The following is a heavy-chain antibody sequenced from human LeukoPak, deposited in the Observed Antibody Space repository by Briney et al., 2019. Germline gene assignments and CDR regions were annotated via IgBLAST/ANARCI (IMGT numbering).Heavy chain of an antibody. CDR1: GFTFSSYA. D-gene: IGHD2-2*01. CDR2: ISGSGGST. Sequence: GGSLRLSCAASGFTFSSYAMSWVRQAPGKGLEWVSAISGSGGSTYYADSVKGRFTISRDNSKNTLYLQMNSLRAEDTAVYYCANNPPIVVVPASTMYNWFDPWGQGTLVTVSS. CDR3: ANNPPIVVVPASTMYNWFDP. V-gene: IGHV3-23*01. J-gene: IGHJ5*02.